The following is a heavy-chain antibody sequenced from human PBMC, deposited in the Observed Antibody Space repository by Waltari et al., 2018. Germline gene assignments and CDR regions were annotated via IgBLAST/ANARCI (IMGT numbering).Heavy chain of an antibody. D-gene: IGHD4-17*01. J-gene: IGHJ4*02. CDR1: GGSISSSNW. CDR3: ARTPRDGYGDRRGIDY. V-gene: IGHV4-4*02. CDR2: IYHSGST. Sequence: QVQLQESGPGLVKPSGTLSLTCAVSGGSISSSNWWSWVRQPPGKGLEWIGEIYHSGSTNYNPSLKSRVTRSVDKSKNQFSLKLSSVTAADTAVYYCARTPRDGYGDRRGIDYWGQGTLVTVSS.